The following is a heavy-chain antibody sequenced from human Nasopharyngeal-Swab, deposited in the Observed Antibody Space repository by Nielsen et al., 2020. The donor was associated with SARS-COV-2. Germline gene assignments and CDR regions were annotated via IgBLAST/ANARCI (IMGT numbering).Heavy chain of an antibody. Sequence: ASVKVSCKASGYTFTSYGISWVRQAPGQGLEWMGWISAYNGNTNYAQKLQGRVTMTTDTSTSTAYMELSSLRSEDTAVYYCARLGDDYVWGSYDYGMDVWGQGTTVTVSS. CDR2: ISAYNGNT. V-gene: IGHV1-18*01. J-gene: IGHJ6*02. D-gene: IGHD3-16*01. CDR3: ARLGDDYVWGSYDYGMDV. CDR1: GYTFTSYG.